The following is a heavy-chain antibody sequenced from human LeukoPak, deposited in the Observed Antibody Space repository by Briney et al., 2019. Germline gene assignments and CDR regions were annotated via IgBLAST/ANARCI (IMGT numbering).Heavy chain of an antibody. D-gene: IGHD5-18*01. J-gene: IGHJ4*02. CDR3: ARDLSDTAMVAPFDY. CDR2: ISGSGGST. Sequence: PGGSLRLSCAASGFTFSSYAMSWVRQAPGKGLEWVSAISGSGGSTYYADSVKGRFTISRDNAKNSLYLQMNSLRAEDTAVYYCARDLSDTAMVAPFDYWGQGTLVTVSS. V-gene: IGHV3-23*01. CDR1: GFTFSSYA.